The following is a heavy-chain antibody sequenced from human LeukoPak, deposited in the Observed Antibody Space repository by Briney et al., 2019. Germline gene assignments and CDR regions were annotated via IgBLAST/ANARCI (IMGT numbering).Heavy chain of an antibody. CDR1: GGSISSFY. V-gene: IGHV4-59*01. D-gene: IGHD3-22*01. J-gene: IGHJ4*02. CDR3: ARDSGYYDSSGYYALNYFDY. Sequence: SETLSLTCAVSGGSISSFYWSWIRQPPGKGLEWIAYMSYSGSTNYNPSLKSRVTISLDTSKNQFSLNLTSVTAADTAVYYCARDSGYYDSSGYYALNYFDYWGQGALVTVSS. CDR2: MSYSGST.